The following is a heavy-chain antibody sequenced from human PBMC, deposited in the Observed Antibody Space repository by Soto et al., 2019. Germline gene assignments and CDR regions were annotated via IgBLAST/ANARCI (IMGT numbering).Heavy chain of an antibody. CDR2: IYHSGST. CDR3: ARTLNYYYGMDV. CDR1: GGSISSGGYS. Sequence: KPSETLSLTCAVSGGSISSGGYSWSWIRQPPGKGLEWIGYIYHSGSTYYNPSLKSRVTISVDRSKNQFSLKLSSVTAADTAVYYCARTLNYYYGMDVWGQGTTVTVSS. J-gene: IGHJ6*02. V-gene: IGHV4-30-2*01.